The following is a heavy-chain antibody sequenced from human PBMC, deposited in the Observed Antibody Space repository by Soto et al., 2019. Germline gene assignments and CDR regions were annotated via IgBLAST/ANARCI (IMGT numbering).Heavy chain of an antibody. CDR1: GFTFSSSA. CDR3: ARESDTAMVPFDY. J-gene: IGHJ4*02. V-gene: IGHV3-30-3*01. Sequence: MRLSCAASGFTFSSSAMNWVRQAPGKGLEWVAVISYDGSNQYYADSVKGRFTISRDNSKNXLYLQMNSLRPEDTAVYYCARESDTAMVPFDYWGQGTLVTVSS. D-gene: IGHD5-18*01. CDR2: ISYDGSNQ.